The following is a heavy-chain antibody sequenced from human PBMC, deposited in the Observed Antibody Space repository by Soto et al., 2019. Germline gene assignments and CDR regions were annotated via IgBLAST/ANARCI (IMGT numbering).Heavy chain of an antibody. J-gene: IGHJ5*02. CDR2: ISAYNGNT. CDR1: GYTFTSYG. CDR3: ARVSQAAAVDRGYCSGGSCYRPKLWFDP. D-gene: IGHD2-15*01. V-gene: IGHV1-18*01. Sequence: ASVKVSCKASGYTFTSYGISWVRQAPGQGLEWMGWISAYNGNTNYAQKLQGRVTMTTDTSTSTAYMELRSLRLDDTAVYYCARVSQAAAVDRGYCSGGSCYRPKLWFDPWGQGTLVTVSS.